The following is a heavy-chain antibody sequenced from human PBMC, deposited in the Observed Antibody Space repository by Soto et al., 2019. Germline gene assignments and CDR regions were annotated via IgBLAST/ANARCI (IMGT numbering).Heavy chain of an antibody. D-gene: IGHD1-26*01. J-gene: IGHJ4*02. CDR3: AKPSVPATVFFDY. CDR1: GFTFRNYG. Sequence: PGGSLRLSCAASGFTFRNYGMHWVRQAPGKGLEWVAIISSDGSNEYYADSVKGRFIISRDNSKNMLYLQLNNPRAEDTAVYYCAKPSVPATVFFDYWGQGTLVTVSS. CDR2: ISSDGSNE. V-gene: IGHV3-30*18.